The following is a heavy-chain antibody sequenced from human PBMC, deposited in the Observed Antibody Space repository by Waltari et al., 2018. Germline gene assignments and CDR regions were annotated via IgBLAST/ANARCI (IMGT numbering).Heavy chain of an antibody. J-gene: IGHJ6*02. V-gene: IGHV1-69*09. Sequence: QVRLLQSGAEVKKPGSSVKVSCQASGDTFSSYAINWVRQAPGQGLEWLGRIIPILGLTNYEQKFQGRVTITADKSTTTAYMELSSLRSEDTAVYYCARGGDATQTNYYYYGLDVWGQGTTVTVSS. CDR2: IIPILGLT. CDR1: GDTFSSYA. CDR3: ARGGDATQTNYYYYGLDV. D-gene: IGHD2-15*01.